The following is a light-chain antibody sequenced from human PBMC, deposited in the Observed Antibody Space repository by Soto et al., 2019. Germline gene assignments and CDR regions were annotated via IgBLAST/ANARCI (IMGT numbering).Light chain of an antibody. CDR1: QSISSW. V-gene: IGKV1-5*01. CDR2: DAS. J-gene: IGKJ1*01. Sequence: DIPRTQSPSTLSASVGARVTISGRASQSISSWLSWYQQKPGKAPKLLIYDASSLESGVPSRISSSGSGTEFTLTISSLQPDDFATYYCQQYNSYWTFGQGAKVDIK. CDR3: QQYNSYWT.